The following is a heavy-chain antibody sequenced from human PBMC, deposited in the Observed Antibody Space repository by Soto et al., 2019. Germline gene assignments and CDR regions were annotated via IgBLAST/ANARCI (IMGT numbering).Heavy chain of an antibody. Sequence: SETLSLTCAVSGGSISSGGYSWSWIRQPPGKGLEWIGYIYHSGSTYYNPSLKSRVTISVDRSKNQFSLKLSSVTAADTAVYYCARRGGGIVVVENWFDPWGQGTLVTVSS. CDR1: GGSISSGGYS. J-gene: IGHJ5*02. D-gene: IGHD2-2*01. CDR3: ARRGGGIVVVENWFDP. CDR2: IYHSGST. V-gene: IGHV4-30-2*01.